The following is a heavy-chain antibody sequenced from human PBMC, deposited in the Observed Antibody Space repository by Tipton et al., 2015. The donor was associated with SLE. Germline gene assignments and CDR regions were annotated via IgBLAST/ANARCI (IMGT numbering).Heavy chain of an antibody. D-gene: IGHD3-22*01. CDR1: GGSISSYY. Sequence: TLSLTCTVSGGSISSYYWSWIRQPPGKGLEWIGYIYYSGSTNYNPSLKSRVTISVDTSKNQFSLKLSSVTAADTAVYYCARVPWDYYDSSGSKGWFDPWGQGTLVPASS. CDR2: IYYSGST. V-gene: IGHV4-59*01. CDR3: ARVPWDYYDSSGSKGWFDP. J-gene: IGHJ5*02.